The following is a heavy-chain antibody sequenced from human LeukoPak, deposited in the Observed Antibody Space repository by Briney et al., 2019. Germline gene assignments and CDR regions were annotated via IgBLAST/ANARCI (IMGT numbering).Heavy chain of an antibody. CDR1: GYTFTSYG. V-gene: IGHV1-18*01. CDR3: ARDWFEQWLPYYYYGMDV. CDR2: ISAYNGNT. J-gene: IGHJ6*02. D-gene: IGHD6-19*01. Sequence: RASVKVSCTASGYTFTSYGISWVRQAPGQGLEWMGWISAYNGNTNYAQKLQGRVTMTTDTSTSTAYMELRSLRSDDTAVYYCARDWFEQWLPYYYYGMDVWGQGTTVTVSS.